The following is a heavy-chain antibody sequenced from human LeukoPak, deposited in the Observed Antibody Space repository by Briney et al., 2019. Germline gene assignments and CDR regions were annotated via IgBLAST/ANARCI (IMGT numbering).Heavy chain of an antibody. CDR2: INHSGTT. J-gene: IGHJ4*02. V-gene: IGHV4-34*01. Sequence: SETLSLTCAVYGGSFSGYYWSWLRQPPGKGLEWIGEINHSGTTNYNPSLKSRVTISVDTSKSQFCLKLSSVTGADTAVYYCARAGGYYDSSGYIDYWGQGALVTVSS. D-gene: IGHD3-22*01. CDR1: GGSFSGYY. CDR3: ARAGGYYDSSGYIDY.